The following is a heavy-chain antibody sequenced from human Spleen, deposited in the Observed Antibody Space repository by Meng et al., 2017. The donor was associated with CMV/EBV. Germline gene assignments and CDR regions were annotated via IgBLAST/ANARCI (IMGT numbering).Heavy chain of an antibody. CDR2: IYWNDDK. V-gene: IGHV2-5*01. J-gene: IGHJ4*02. CDR3: AHMGECFDY. D-gene: IGHD3-16*01. CDR1: CVSLSTPGVG. Sequence: QITLKESGPTLVKPTQTLTFSCVSLSTPGVGLGWIRQPPGKALERLALIYWNDDKRYSPSLKNRLTITRDTSKNQVVLTMTNMDPVDTATYYCAHMGECFDYWGQGTLVTVSS.